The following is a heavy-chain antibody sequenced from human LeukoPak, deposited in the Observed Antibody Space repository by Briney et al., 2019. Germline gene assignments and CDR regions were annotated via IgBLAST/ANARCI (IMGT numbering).Heavy chain of an antibody. J-gene: IGHJ4*02. V-gene: IGHV3-30*04. CDR1: GFTFSTYA. CDR2: ISDDGTKQ. CDR3: ATHSFDY. Sequence: GGSLRLSCAASGFTFSTYAMHWVRQAPGKGLEWVATISDDGTKQFYADAVKGRFTISRDNTKNTLYLQTSSLRTEDTAMYYCATHSFDYWGQGTLVTVSS.